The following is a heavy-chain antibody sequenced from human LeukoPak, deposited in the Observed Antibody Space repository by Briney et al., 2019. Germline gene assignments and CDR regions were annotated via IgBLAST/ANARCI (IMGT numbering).Heavy chain of an antibody. V-gene: IGHV3-74*01. CDR2: INSDGSST. J-gene: IGHJ3*02. D-gene: IGHD6-13*01. CDR3: ARSKKQQLVHYDAFDI. CDR1: GFTFSSYW. Sequence: PGGSLRLSCAASGFTFSSYWMHWLRQAPGKGLVWVSRINSDGSSTSYADSVKGRFTISRDNAKNTLYLQMNSLRAEDTAVYYCARSKKQQLVHYDAFDIWGQGTMVTVSS.